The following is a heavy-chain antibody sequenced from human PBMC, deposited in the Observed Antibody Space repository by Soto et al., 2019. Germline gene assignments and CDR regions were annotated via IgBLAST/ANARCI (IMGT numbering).Heavy chain of an antibody. CDR1: GYTFTSYG. V-gene: IGHV1-18*01. J-gene: IGHJ4*02. Sequence: QVQLVQSGAEVKKPGASVKVSCKASGYTFTSYGISWVRQAPGQGLEWMGWVSAYNGNTKSAQKLQRRVTMTTDTTTSTAYMELRSRRSDDAAVYYCATDLAVGLVDYWGQGTLVTVSS. CDR3: ATDLAVGLVDY. D-gene: IGHD6-19*01. CDR2: VSAYNGNT.